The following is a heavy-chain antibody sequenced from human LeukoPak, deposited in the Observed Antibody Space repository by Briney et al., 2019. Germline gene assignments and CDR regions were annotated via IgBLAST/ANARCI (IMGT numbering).Heavy chain of an antibody. CDR1: GYTFTSYD. D-gene: IGHD3-10*01. CDR2: MNPNSGNT. Sequence: ASVKVSCKASGYTFTSYDINWVRQATGQGLEWMGWMNPNSGNTGYAQKFQGRVTMTRNTSISTAYMELSSLRSGDTAVYYCARGSRTRGTMVRGVGYGMDVWGQGTTVTVSS. V-gene: IGHV1-8*01. CDR3: ARGSRTRGTMVRGVGYGMDV. J-gene: IGHJ6*02.